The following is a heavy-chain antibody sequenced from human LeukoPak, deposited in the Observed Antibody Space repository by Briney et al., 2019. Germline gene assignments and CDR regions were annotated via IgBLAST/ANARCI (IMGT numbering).Heavy chain of an antibody. CDR2: INHGGST. Sequence: SDPLSLTCALYGGSLSGYYWSWLRQPPGKALEWIGEINHGGSTNHSPSLKSRVTISVDTSKNQFSLKLRSVTAADTAVYYCARGPLYYYDSSSRSYYFDYWGQGTLVTVSS. J-gene: IGHJ4*02. CDR3: ARGPLYYYDSSSRSYYFDY. D-gene: IGHD3-22*01. V-gene: IGHV4-34*01. CDR1: GGSLSGYY.